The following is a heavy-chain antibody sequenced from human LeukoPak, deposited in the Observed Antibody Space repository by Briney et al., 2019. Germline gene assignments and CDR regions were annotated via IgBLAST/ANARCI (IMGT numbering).Heavy chain of an antibody. Sequence: ASVKVSCKASGYTFTSYAMHWVRQAPGQRLEWMGWINAGNGNTKYSQEFQGRVTITRDTSASTAYMELSSLRSEDMAVYYCARGGYMSNWFDPWGQGTLVTVSS. J-gene: IGHJ5*02. D-gene: IGHD3-10*01. CDR2: INAGNGNT. V-gene: IGHV1-3*03. CDR1: GYTFTSYA. CDR3: ARGGYMSNWFDP.